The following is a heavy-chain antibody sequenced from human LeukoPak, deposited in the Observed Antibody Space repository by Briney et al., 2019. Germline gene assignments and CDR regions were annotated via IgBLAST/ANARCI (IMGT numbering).Heavy chain of an antibody. V-gene: IGHV1-3*01. J-gene: IGHJ4*02. Sequence: GGSLRLSCAASGFTFTSYAMHWVRQAPGQRLEWMGWINAGNGNTKYSQKFQGRVTITRDTSASTAYMELSSLRSEDTAVYYCARGYCSSTSCYGPFDYWGQGTLVTVSS. D-gene: IGHD2-2*01. CDR3: ARGYCSSTSCYGPFDY. CDR2: INAGNGNT. CDR1: GFTFTSYA.